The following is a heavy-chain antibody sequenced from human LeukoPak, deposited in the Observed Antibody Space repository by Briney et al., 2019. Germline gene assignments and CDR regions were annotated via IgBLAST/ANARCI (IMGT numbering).Heavy chain of an antibody. D-gene: IGHD2-2*01. J-gene: IGHJ4*02. CDR1: GFTFSSHG. CDR3: AKERRIQVVPAALDY. Sequence: GGSLRPSCAASGFTFSSHGMHWVRQAPGKGLAWVAFIRYEGSNKYYADSVKGRFTISRDNSKNTLYLQMNSLRAEDTAVYYCAKERRIQVVPAALDYWGQGTLVTVSS. CDR2: IRYEGSNK. V-gene: IGHV3-30*02.